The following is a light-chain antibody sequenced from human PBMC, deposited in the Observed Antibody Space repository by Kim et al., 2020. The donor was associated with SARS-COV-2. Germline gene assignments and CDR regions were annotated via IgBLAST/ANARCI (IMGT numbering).Light chain of an antibody. CDR1: QGISSW. CDR2: AAS. CDR3: QQGNTFPLT. Sequence: ASIGDRVTIPCRASQGISSWLAWYQRKPGKAPKLLIYAASTLQSGVPSRFSGSGSGTDFTLTISSLQPEDFATYSCQQGNTFPLTYGGGTKVDIK. J-gene: IGKJ4*01. V-gene: IGKV1-12*01.